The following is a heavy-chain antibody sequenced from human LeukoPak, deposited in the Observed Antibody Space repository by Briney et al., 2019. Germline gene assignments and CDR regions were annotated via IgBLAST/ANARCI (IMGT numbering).Heavy chain of an antibody. D-gene: IGHD1-26*01. V-gene: IGHV3-30*02. CDR1: GFTFNSYG. CDR2: IRYDGSNK. J-gene: IGHJ4*02. Sequence: RGSLRLSCAASGFTFNSYGIHWVRQAPGKGLEWVAFIRYDGSNKYYADSVKGRFTISRDNSKNTLYLQMNSLRAEDTAVYYCAKDGSMVGANPFDYWGQGTLVTVSS. CDR3: AKDGSMVGANPFDY.